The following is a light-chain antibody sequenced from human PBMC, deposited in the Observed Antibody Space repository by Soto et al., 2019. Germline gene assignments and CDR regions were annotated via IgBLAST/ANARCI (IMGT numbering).Light chain of an antibody. Sequence: DIQMTQSPSSLSASVGDRVTITCQASQDISNYLNWYQQKPGKAPKLLIYDASNLETGVPSRFSGSGSGTDSTFTISSRQPEDIATYCCQQYDNLRTFGQGTKLEIK. CDR2: DAS. J-gene: IGKJ2*01. CDR3: QQYDNLRT. V-gene: IGKV1-33*01. CDR1: QDISNY.